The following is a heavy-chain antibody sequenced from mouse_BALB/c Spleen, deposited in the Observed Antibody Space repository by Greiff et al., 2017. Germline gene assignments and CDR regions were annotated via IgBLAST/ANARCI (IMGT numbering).Heavy chain of an antibody. CDR3: APYYYGSSPFAY. CDR2: IYPGDGDT. V-gene: IGHV1-80*01. CDR1: GYAFSSYW. J-gene: IGHJ3*01. Sequence: QVQLQQSGAELVRPGSSVKISCKASGYAFSSYWMNWVKQRPGQGLEWIGQIYPGDGDTNYNGKFKGKATLTADKSSSTAYMQLSSLTSEDSAVYFCAPYYYGSSPFAYRGQGTLVTVSA. D-gene: IGHD1-1*01.